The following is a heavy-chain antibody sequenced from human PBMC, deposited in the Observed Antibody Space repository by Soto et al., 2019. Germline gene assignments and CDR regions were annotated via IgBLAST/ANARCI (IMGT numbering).Heavy chain of an antibody. CDR1: GGSISSGYVY. J-gene: IGHJ5*02. D-gene: IGHD3-22*01. CDR3: ARRDRSGFSSWLDT. Sequence: LALICTVSGGSISSGYVYWSCIRQHPGKGLEWIGTIYFSGTTYYNPSLKSRVTISVDTSKSQFSLKLSSVTAADTAVYYCARRDRSGFSSWLDTWGQGTLVTVSS. V-gene: IGHV4-31*03. CDR2: IYFSGTT.